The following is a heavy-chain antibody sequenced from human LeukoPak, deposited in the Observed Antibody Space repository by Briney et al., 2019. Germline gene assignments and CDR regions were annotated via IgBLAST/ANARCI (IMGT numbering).Heavy chain of an antibody. CDR1: GFTFRSYG. Sequence: PAGSLRLSCAASGFTFRSYGMHRVRQAPGKGLEWAAGISYDGSNKYYADSVTRRFTTSRHHPTSPLIPQLNILRHQDTAVYYCAKIGVAGTIYYYGMDVWGQGTRVTVSS. J-gene: IGHJ6*02. CDR2: ISYDGSNK. V-gene: IGHV3-30*18. D-gene: IGHD6-19*01. CDR3: AKIGVAGTIYYYGMDV.